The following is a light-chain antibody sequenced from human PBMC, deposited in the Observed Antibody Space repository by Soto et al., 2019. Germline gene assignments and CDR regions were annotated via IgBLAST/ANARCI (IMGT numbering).Light chain of an antibody. CDR1: SSDVGSYNL. Sequence: QSALTQPAYVSGSPGQSITISCTGTSSDVGSYNLVSWYQQHPGKAPKLMIYEGSKRPSGVSNRFSGSKSGNTASLTTSGLQAEDEADYYCCSYAGSSTFVFGTGTKVTVL. CDR2: EGS. CDR3: CSYAGSSTFV. J-gene: IGLJ1*01. V-gene: IGLV2-23*01.